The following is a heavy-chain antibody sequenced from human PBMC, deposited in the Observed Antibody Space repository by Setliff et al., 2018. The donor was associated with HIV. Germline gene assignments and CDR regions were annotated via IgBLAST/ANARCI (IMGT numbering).Heavy chain of an antibody. CDR1: GYTFTSYG. Sequence: GASVKVSCKASGYTFTSYGISWVRQAPGQGLEWMGWISAYNGNTNYAQKLQGRVTVTTDTSTSTAYMELRSLRSDDTAVYYCASLGDEYYDSSGYPDAFDIWGQGTMVTVSS. CDR3: ASLGDEYYDSSGYPDAFDI. V-gene: IGHV1-18*01. D-gene: IGHD3-22*01. CDR2: ISAYNGNT. J-gene: IGHJ3*02.